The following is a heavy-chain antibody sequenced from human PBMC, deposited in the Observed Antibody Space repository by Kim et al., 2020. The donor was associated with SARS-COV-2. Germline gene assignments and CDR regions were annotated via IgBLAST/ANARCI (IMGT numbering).Heavy chain of an antibody. V-gene: IGHV3-43*01. CDR2: T. D-gene: IGHD3-10*01. J-gene: IGHJ4*02. CDR3: AKGHFASGHLDC. Sequence: THHEDPVEGRFTVSRDNSNNSRYLKMDSLTTEDTVIYYCAKGHFASGHLDCWGQGTLVTVSS.